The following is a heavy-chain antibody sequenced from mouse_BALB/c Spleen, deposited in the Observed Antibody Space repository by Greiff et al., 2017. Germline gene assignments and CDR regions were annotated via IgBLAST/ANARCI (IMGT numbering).Heavy chain of an antibody. Sequence: QVQLQQSGAELVRPGSSVKISCKASGYAFSSYWMNWVKQRPGQGLEWIGQIYPGDGDTNYNGKFKGKATLTADKSSSTAYMQLSSLTSEDSAVYFCARGGNGYYAMDYWGQGTSVTVSS. CDR3: ARGGNGYYAMDY. CDR2: IYPGDGDT. CDR1: GYAFSSYW. V-gene: IGHV1-80*01. J-gene: IGHJ4*01.